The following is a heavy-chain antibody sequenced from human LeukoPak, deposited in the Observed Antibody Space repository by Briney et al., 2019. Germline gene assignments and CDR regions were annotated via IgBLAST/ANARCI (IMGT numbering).Heavy chain of an antibody. D-gene: IGHD6-13*01. CDR2: ISTSGGDT. V-gene: IGHV3-23*01. J-gene: IGHJ5*02. CDR1: GFTFTSYA. Sequence: PGGSLRLSCAASGFTFTSYAMAWVRQAPGKGLERVSSISTSGGDTLYADSVKGRFTISRDNSKNTLYLQMNSLRAEDTAVYYCAKGGIAAAGFDPWGQGTLVTVS. CDR3: AKGGIAAAGFDP.